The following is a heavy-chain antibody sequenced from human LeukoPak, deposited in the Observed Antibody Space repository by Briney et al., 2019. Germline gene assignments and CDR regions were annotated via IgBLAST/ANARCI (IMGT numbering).Heavy chain of an antibody. CDR2: ISGSGGST. D-gene: IGHD3-3*01. CDR1: GFTFSSYA. CDR3: AKQGGDFWSGYYAHYYYYMDV. Sequence: PGGSLRLSCAASGFTFSSYAMSWVRQAPGKGLEWVSAISGSGGSTYYADSVKGRFTISRDNSKNTLYLQMNSLRAEDMAVYYCAKQGGDFWSGYYAHYYYYMDVWGKGTTVTVSS. V-gene: IGHV3-23*01. J-gene: IGHJ6*03.